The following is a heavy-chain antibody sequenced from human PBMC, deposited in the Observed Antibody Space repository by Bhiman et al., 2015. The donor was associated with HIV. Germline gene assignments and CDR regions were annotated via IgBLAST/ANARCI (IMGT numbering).Heavy chain of an antibody. CDR1: GFTFSTYW. V-gene: IGHV3-7*05. CDR3: ARGPWWLLHYYLDY. CDR2: IKQDGSEK. D-gene: IGHD2-15*01. Sequence: EVQLVESGGGLVQPGGSLRLSCAASGFTFSTYWMSWVRQAPGKGLEWVANIKQDGSEKYYVDSVKGRFTISRDNANCSAMNSLRAEDTAVYYCARGPWWLLHYYLDYWGQGTLVTVSS. J-gene: IGHJ4*02.